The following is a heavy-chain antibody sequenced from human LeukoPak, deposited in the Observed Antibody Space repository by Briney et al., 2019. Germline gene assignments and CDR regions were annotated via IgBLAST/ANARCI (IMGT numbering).Heavy chain of an antibody. J-gene: IGHJ4*02. Sequence: SETLSLTCTVSGGSLSSYYWSWIRQPAGKGLEWIGRIYTTGSTNYSPSLKSRVTISVDTSKNQFSLKLSSVTAADTAVYYCARGPYCGGDCYSHLDYWGQGTLVTVSS. CDR1: GGSLSSYY. D-gene: IGHD2-21*02. V-gene: IGHV4-4*07. CDR3: ARGPYCGGDCYSHLDY. CDR2: IYTTGST.